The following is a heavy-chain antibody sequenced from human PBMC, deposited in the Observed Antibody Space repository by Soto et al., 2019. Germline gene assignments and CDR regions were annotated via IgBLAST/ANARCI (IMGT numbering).Heavy chain of an antibody. CDR2: ITNGGSNT. J-gene: IGHJ4*02. V-gene: IGHV3-30*03. CDR1: GFTFSVYG. CDR3: ATDRYGVTGTTKENDY. D-gene: IGHD1-20*01. Sequence: QVQLVESGGGVVQPGRSRRLSCAASGFTFSVYGMHWVRQAPGKGLEGVAVITNGGSNTYYADSVKGRFTVSRDNSKNTLYLQMNSLRDEDTAVYYCATDRYGVTGTTKENDYWGQGTLVTVSS.